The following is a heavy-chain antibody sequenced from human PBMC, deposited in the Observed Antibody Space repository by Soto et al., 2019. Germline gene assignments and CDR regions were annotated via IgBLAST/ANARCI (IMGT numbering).Heavy chain of an antibody. V-gene: IGHV3-23*01. J-gene: IGHJ5*02. CDR3: AKDKISRSVAAASRHWLDP. CDR1: GFAFSSYA. Sequence: GGSLRLSCAASGFAFSSYAMNWVRQAPGKGLEWVSSISSSGEITFYADSVKGRFTISRDDSNNTLFLQMNSLRADDTAVYFCAKDKISRSVAAASRHWLDPWGQGTLVTVSS. D-gene: IGHD6-25*01. CDR2: ISSSGEIT.